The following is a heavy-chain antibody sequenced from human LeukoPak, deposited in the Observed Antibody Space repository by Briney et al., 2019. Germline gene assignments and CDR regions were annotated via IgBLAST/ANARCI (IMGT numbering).Heavy chain of an antibody. CDR2: ISAYNGNT. J-gene: IGHJ5*02. Sequence: GASVKVSCKASGGTFSSYAISWVRQAPGQGLEWMGWISAYNGNTNYAQKLQGRVTMTTDTSTSTAYMELRSLRSDDTAVYYCARSPIVVVPAAIGWFDPWGQGTLVTVSS. D-gene: IGHD2-2*01. CDR3: ARSPIVVVPAAIGWFDP. V-gene: IGHV1-18*01. CDR1: GGTFSSYA.